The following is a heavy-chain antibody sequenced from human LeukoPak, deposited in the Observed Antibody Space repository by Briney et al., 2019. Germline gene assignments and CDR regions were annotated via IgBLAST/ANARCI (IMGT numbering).Heavy chain of an antibody. CDR2: IIPIFGIA. CDR3: ARERRRAGAAFDI. V-gene: IGHV1-69*04. CDR1: GGTFSSYA. Sequence: GASVKVSCKASGGTFSSYAISWVRQAPGQGLKWMGRIIPIFGIANYAQKFQGRVTITADKSTSTAYMELSSLRSEDTAVYYCARERRRAGAAFDIWGQGTMVTVSS. J-gene: IGHJ3*02. D-gene: IGHD2-21*01.